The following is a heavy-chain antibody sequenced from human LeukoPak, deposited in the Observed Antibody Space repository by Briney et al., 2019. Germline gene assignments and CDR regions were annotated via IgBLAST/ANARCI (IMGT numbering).Heavy chain of an antibody. D-gene: IGHD5-18*01. CDR3: ARVYGIQLWSFDY. CDR1: GGTFSSYA. Sequence: AASVKVSCKASGGTFSSYAISWVRQAPGQGLEWMGGIIPIFGTANYAQKFQGRVTITTDESTSTAYMELSSLRSEDTAVYYCARVYGIQLWSFDYWGQGTLVTVSS. V-gene: IGHV1-69*05. CDR2: IIPIFGTA. J-gene: IGHJ4*02.